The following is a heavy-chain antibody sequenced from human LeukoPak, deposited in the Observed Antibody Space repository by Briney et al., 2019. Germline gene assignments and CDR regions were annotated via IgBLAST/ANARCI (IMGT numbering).Heavy chain of an antibody. CDR1: GGSISSYY. CDR3: AREYSSSDNWFDP. D-gene: IGHD6-6*01. J-gene: IGHJ5*02. Sequence: PSETLSLTCTVSGGSISSYYWSWIRQPPGKGLEWIGYIYYSGSTNYNPSLKSRVTISVDTSKSQFSLKLSSVTAADTAVYYCAREYSSSDNWFDPWGQGTLVTVSS. V-gene: IGHV4-59*01. CDR2: IYYSGST.